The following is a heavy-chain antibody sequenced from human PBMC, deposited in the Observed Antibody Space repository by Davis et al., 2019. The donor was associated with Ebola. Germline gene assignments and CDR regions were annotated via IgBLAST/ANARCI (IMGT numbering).Heavy chain of an antibody. CDR3: ARPIDYGGNAPSD. D-gene: IGHD4-23*01. Sequence: GGSLRLSCAASGFTFSSYAMSWVRQAPGKGLEWVSTLGTRATTTYYADSVKGRFTISRDNSKNTLYLQMNSLRAEDTAVYYCARPIDYGGNAPSDWGQGTLVTVSS. CDR1: GFTFSSYA. CDR2: LGTRATTT. V-gene: IGHV3-23*01. J-gene: IGHJ4*02.